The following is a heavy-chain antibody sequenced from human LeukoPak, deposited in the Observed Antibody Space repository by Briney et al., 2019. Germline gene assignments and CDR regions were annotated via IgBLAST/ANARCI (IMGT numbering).Heavy chain of an antibody. CDR3: ARWNWFPDY. D-gene: IGHD1-7*01. J-gene: IGHJ4*02. CDR2: IKEDGSEK. V-gene: IGHV3-7*01. CDR1: GFTFSSYW. Sequence: PGGSLRLSCAASGFTFSSYWMSWVRQAPGKGLEWVANIKEDGSEKYYADSVKGRFTISRDNAKNSLHLQMTSLRAEDTAVYYCARWNWFPDYWGQGTLVTVSS.